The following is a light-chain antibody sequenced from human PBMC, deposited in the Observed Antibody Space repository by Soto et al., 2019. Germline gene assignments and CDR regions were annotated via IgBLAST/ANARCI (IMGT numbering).Light chain of an antibody. J-gene: IGKJ3*01. CDR3: QQYGSSPLFT. CDR1: QSVSSSY. V-gene: IGKV3-20*01. Sequence: EIVLTQSPGTLSLSPGERATLSCRASQSVSSSYLAWYQQKPGQAPRLLIYGASSRATGIPDRFSGSRSETDFTLKISRLEPEDFAVYYCQQYGSSPLFTFGPGTKVDIK. CDR2: GAS.